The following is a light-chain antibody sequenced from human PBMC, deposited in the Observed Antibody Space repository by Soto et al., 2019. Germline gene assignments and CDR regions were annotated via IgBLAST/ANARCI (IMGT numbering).Light chain of an antibody. J-gene: IGKJ1*01. Sequence: EDGLSHSPGTVSLSKRERATLSCRASQRVTSSYLAWFQQKPVQPRRVLIHAASSRANVIPDRFSGSGSGTDFTLTISILAAEDVALYCWHQNGMSPRTFGHGTKVDTK. CDR1: QRVTSSY. CDR2: AAS. V-gene: IGKV3-20*01. CDR3: HQNGMSPRT.